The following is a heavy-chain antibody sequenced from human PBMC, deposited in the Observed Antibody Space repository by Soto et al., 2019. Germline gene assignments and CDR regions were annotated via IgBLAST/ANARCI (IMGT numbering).Heavy chain of an antibody. Sequence: GGSLRLSCTASGFTFGDYAMSWFRQAPGKGLEWVGFIRSKAYGGTTEYAASVKGRFTISRDDSKSIAYLQMNSLKTEDTAVYYCTRAYYDSSGYPGLFDYWGQGTLVTVSS. CDR3: TRAYYDSSGYPGLFDY. CDR1: GFTFGDYA. CDR2: IRSKAYGGTT. V-gene: IGHV3-49*03. J-gene: IGHJ4*02. D-gene: IGHD3-22*01.